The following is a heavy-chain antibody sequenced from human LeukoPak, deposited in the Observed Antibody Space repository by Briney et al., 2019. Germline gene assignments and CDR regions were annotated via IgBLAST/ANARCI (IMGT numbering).Heavy chain of an antibody. D-gene: IGHD2-15*01. Sequence: GGSLRLSCAASGFTFSNYFMHWVRQAPGKGLVWVSRINSDGTSTMYADSVKGRFTISRDNAKNMLYMQMNSLRDEDTAVYYCARRVDATRWFDPWGQGTLVIVSS. V-gene: IGHV3-74*03. CDR3: ARRVDATRWFDP. CDR1: GFTFSNYF. J-gene: IGHJ5*02. CDR2: INSDGTST.